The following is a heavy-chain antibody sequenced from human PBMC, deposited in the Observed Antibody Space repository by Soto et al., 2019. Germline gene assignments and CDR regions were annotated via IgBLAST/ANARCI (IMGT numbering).Heavy chain of an antibody. D-gene: IGHD2-21*02. V-gene: IGHV4-59*01. CDR3: VRSWGHCRGDCYDPDFDS. Sequence: QVQLQESGPALVKPSETLSLTCTVSGDSITTNYWSWIRQPPGKGLEWIGYFYYRKNTKYNPSLKSRVTRSLDTSENQFSLKLSAVTAADTAVYYCVRSWGHCRGDCYDPDFDSWGRGTMVTVSS. CDR1: GDSITTNY. CDR2: FYYRKNT. J-gene: IGHJ4*02.